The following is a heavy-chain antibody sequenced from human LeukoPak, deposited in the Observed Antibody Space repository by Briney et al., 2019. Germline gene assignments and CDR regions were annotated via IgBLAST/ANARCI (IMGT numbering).Heavy chain of an antibody. CDR3: ARLIAVAGWFDP. D-gene: IGHD6-19*01. J-gene: IGHJ5*02. V-gene: IGHV4-59*08. CDR1: GGSISSYH. Sequence: SETLSLTCTVSGGSISSYHWSWIRQPPGKGLEWIGYIYYSGSTNYNPSLKSRVTISVDTSKNQFSLKLSSVTAADTAVYYCARLIAVAGWFDPWGQGTLVTVSS. CDR2: IYYSGST.